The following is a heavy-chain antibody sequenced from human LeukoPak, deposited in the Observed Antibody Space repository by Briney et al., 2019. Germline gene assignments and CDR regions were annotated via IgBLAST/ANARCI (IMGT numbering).Heavy chain of an antibody. Sequence: PGGSLRLSCAASGFTFSDYYMSWLRQAPGKGLEWVSYISSSGSTIYYADSVKGRFTISRDNAKNSLYLQMNSLRAEDTAVYYCARNHYYDSSGYYNDYWGQGTLVTVSS. CDR1: GFTFSDYY. CDR2: ISSSGSTI. D-gene: IGHD3-22*01. CDR3: ARNHYYDSSGYYNDY. J-gene: IGHJ4*02. V-gene: IGHV3-11*01.